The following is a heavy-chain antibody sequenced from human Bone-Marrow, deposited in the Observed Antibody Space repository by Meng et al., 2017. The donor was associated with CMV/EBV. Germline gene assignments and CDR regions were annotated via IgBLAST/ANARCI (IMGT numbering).Heavy chain of an antibody. J-gene: IGHJ6*02. CDR2: IYSGGST. D-gene: IGHD2-2*01. Sequence: GESLKISCAASGFTVSRHYMNWVRQAPGKGLEWVSVIYSGGSTYYADSVKGRFTISRDNPKNTPYLQMNGLRADDTAVYYCARDRLPAADYYYFGMDVWGQGTTVTVSS. CDR3: ARDRLPAADYYYFGMDV. V-gene: IGHV3-53*01. CDR1: GFTVSRHY.